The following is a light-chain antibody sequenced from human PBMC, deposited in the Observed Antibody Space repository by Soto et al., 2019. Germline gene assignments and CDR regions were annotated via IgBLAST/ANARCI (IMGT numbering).Light chain of an antibody. J-gene: IGLJ2*01. V-gene: IGLV2-14*01. Sequence: QSVLTQPASVSGFPGQSITISCTGTGSDVGGYNYVSWYQQHPGKAPKVMIYDVSNRPSGVSNRFSGSKSGNTASLTISGLQAEDEADYYCSSYTSASTPLVFGGGTQLTVL. CDR3: SSYTSASTPLV. CDR2: DVS. CDR1: GSDVGGYNY.